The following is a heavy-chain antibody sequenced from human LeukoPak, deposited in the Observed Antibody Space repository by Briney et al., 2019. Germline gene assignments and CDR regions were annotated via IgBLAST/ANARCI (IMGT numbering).Heavy chain of an antibody. D-gene: IGHD2-15*01. CDR2: IYYRVST. CDR3: ASPKYCSGGSCYSGWYFDL. J-gene: IGHJ2*01. Sequence: AETLSVTFTVSGGSIISSSYYGGWLRQPPGKGLEWLGCIYYRVSTYYNPSLKSRVNISVDTSKNQFSLKLSSVTAADTAVYYCASPKYCSGGSCYSGWYFDLWGRGTLVTVSS. V-gene: IGHV4-39*01. CDR1: GGSIISSSYY.